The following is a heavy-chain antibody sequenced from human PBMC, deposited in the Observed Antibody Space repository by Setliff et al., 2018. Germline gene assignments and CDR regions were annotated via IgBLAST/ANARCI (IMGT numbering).Heavy chain of an antibody. CDR1: GYTFTSHY. CDR2: INPSSGRT. Sequence: PSVKVSCKASGYTFTSHYMHWVRQAPGLGLEWMGTINPSSGRTSYAQKFQGRVTLTTDTSTSTAYMELRSLTSDDSAFYHCARAPSVELVTIRTNSWFTYWGQGTLVTVSS. V-gene: IGHV1-46*01. CDR3: ARAPSVELVTIRTNSWFTY. J-gene: IGHJ4*02. D-gene: IGHD5-18*01.